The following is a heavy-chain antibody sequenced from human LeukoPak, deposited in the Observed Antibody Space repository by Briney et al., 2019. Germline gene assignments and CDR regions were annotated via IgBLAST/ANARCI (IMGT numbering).Heavy chain of an antibody. CDR1: GFTFSSYW. CDR3: ARDYYDILTGYYHLDY. J-gene: IGHJ4*02. Sequence: GGSLRLSCAASGFTFSSYWMSWVRQAPGKGLEWVANIKQDGSEKYYVDSVKGRFTISRDNAKNSLYLQMNSLRAEDTAVYYCARDYYDILTGYYHLDYWGQGTLVTVSS. V-gene: IGHV3-7*01. D-gene: IGHD3-9*01. CDR2: IKQDGSEK.